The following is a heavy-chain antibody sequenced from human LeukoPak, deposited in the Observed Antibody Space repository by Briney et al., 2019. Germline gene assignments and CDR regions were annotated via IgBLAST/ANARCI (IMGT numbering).Heavy chain of an antibody. CDR3: ARDSESWFGEDDAFDI. CDR2: IDPNSGGT. Sequence: GASVKVSCKASGYTFTCYYMHWVRQAPGQGLEWMGWIDPNSGGTNYAQKFQGRVTMTRDTSISTAYMELSRLRSDDTAVYYCARDSESWFGEDDAFDIWGQGTMVTVSS. D-gene: IGHD3-10*01. CDR1: GYTFTCYY. V-gene: IGHV1-2*02. J-gene: IGHJ3*02.